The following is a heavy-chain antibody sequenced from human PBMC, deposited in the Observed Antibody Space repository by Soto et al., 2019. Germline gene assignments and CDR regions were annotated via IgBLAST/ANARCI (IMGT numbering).Heavy chain of an antibody. CDR1: GLTFSNYA. CDR2: ISYDGSNK. Sequence: SGGSLRLSCAASGLTFSNYAMHWVRQAPGKGLEWVAVISYDGSNKYYADSVKGRFTISRDNSKSTLYLQMNSLRPEDTAVYYCARDHSGYCSSISCYRSGMDVWGQGTTVTVSS. D-gene: IGHD2-2*02. V-gene: IGHV3-30-3*01. J-gene: IGHJ6*02. CDR3: ARDHSGYCSSISCYRSGMDV.